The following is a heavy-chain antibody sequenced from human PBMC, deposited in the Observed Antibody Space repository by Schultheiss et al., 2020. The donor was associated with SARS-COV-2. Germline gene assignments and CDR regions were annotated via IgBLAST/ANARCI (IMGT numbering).Heavy chain of an antibody. V-gene: IGHV3-11*01. CDR2: ISSSGSTI. CDR1: GGSISSGGYY. J-gene: IGHJ4*02. CDR3: ARDATYGSGVI. D-gene: IGHD3-10*01. Sequence: GGSLRLSCTVSGGSISSGGYYWSWIRQHPGKGLEWVSYISSSGSTIYYADSVKGRFTISRDNAKNSLYLQMNSLRAEDTAVYYCARDATYGSGVIWGQGTLVTVSS.